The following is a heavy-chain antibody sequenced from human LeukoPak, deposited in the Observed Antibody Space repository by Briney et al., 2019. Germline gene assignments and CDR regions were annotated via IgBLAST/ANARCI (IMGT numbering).Heavy chain of an antibody. CDR1: GYTFTSYY. V-gene: IGHV1-46*01. CDR3: ARYCSGGSCYLYGMDV. D-gene: IGHD2-15*01. J-gene: IGHJ6*02. Sequence: ASVKVSCKASGYTFTSYYMHWVRQAPGQGLEWMGIVNPSGGSTSYAQKFQGRVTMTRDTSTSTVYMELSSLRSEDTAVYYCARYCSGGSCYLYGMDVWGQGTTVTVSS. CDR2: VNPSGGST.